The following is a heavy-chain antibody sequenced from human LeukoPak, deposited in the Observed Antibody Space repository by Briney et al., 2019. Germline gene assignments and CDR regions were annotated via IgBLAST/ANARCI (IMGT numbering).Heavy chain of an antibody. V-gene: IGHV5-51*01. D-gene: IGHD3-16*01. Sequence: HGESLKISCKGSGYSFTSHWIGWVRQMPGKGLEWMGIIYPGDSDTTYSPSFQGQVTISADKSIGTAYLQWSSLKASDTAMYYCARIEYYAGDYWGQGTLVTVSS. CDR2: IYPGDSDT. CDR1: GYSFTSHW. CDR3: ARIEYYAGDY. J-gene: IGHJ4*02.